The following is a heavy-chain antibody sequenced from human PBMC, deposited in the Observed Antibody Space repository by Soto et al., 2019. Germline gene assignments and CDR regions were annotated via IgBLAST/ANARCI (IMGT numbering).Heavy chain of an antibody. V-gene: IGHV4-31*11. CDR2: IYYSGST. Sequence: SETLSLTCAVSGGSISSSNYLSWIRQHPGKGLEWIGYIYYSGSTYYNPSLKSRVTISVDTSKNQFSLKLSSVTAADTAVYYCAKEPCGGNSGIDYWGQGTLVTVSS. D-gene: IGHD2-21*02. CDR1: GGSISSSNY. J-gene: IGHJ4*02. CDR3: AKEPCGGNSGIDY.